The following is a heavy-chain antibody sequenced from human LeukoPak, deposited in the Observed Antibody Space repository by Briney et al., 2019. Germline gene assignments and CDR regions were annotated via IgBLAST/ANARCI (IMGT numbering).Heavy chain of an antibody. Sequence: ASVKVSCKASGYTFTSYGISWVRQAPGQGLEWMGWISAYNGNTNYAQKFQGRVTMTRDTSISTAYMELSRLRSDDTAVYYCARDRGSGWSPGPGFDYWGQGTLVTVSS. CDR2: ISAYNGNT. V-gene: IGHV1-18*01. CDR3: ARDRGSGWSPGPGFDY. CDR1: GYTFTSYG. J-gene: IGHJ4*02. D-gene: IGHD6-19*01.